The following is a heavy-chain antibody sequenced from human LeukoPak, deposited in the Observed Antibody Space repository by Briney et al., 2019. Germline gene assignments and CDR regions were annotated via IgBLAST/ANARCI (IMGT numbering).Heavy chain of an antibody. V-gene: IGHV4-34*01. D-gene: IGHD2-2*02. CDR1: GGSFSGYY. Sequence: SETLSLTCAVYGGSFSGYYWSWIRQPPGKGLEWIGEINHSGSTNYNPSLTSRVTISVDTSKNQFSLKLSSVTAAGTAVYYCAGVPKGYCSSTSCYNRYYYGMDVWGKGTTVTVSS. J-gene: IGHJ6*04. CDR2: INHSGST. CDR3: AGVPKGYCSSTSCYNRYYYGMDV.